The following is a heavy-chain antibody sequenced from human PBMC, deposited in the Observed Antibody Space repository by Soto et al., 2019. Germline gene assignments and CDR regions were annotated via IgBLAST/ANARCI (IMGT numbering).Heavy chain of an antibody. V-gene: IGHV3-30*04. Sequence: ESGGGVVQPGRSLRLSCAASGFTFSSYAMHWVRQAPGKGLEWVAVISYDGRNKYYADSVKGRFTISRDNSKNTLYLQMNSLRAEDTAVYYCAREGRGYYFFGTDYWGQGTLVTVSS. CDR2: ISYDGRNK. CDR1: GFTFSSYA. CDR3: AREGRGYYFFGTDY. J-gene: IGHJ4*02. D-gene: IGHD3-22*01.